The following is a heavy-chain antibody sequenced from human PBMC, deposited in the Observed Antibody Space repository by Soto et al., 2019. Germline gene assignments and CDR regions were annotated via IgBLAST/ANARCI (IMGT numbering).Heavy chain of an antibody. CDR1: GGSISSGDYY. Sequence: KPSETLSLTCTVSGGSISSGDYYWSWIRQPPGKGLEWIGYIYYSGSTYYNPSLKSRVTISVDTSKNQFSLKLSSVTAADTAVYYCARGRGNSGYAGTYYYGMDVWGQGTTVTVSS. CDR3: ARGRGNSGYAGTYYYGMDV. V-gene: IGHV4-30-4*01. D-gene: IGHD5-12*01. J-gene: IGHJ6*02. CDR2: IYYSGST.